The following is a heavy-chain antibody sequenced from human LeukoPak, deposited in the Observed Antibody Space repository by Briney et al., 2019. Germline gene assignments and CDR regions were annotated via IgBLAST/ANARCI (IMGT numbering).Heavy chain of an antibody. J-gene: IGHJ4*02. V-gene: IGHV1-69*05. CDR2: IIPIFGTA. Sequence: SVKVSCKVSGGTFSRYDISWVPQAPGQGGEGMGGIIPIFGTAKYAKKFQDRVTITTDESTSTAYMELSSLRSEDTAVYYCAREGSYAADYWGQGTLVTVSS. CDR1: GGTFSRYD. D-gene: IGHD1-26*01. CDR3: AREGSYAADY.